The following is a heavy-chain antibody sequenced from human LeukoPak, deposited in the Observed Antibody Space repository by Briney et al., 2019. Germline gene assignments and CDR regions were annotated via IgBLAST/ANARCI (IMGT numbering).Heavy chain of an antibody. J-gene: IGHJ4*02. D-gene: IGHD5-12*01. CDR2: INPNSGVT. Sequence: AASVKVSCKASGYTFTGHFMFWVRQAPGKGLGCMAWINPNSGVTSYAQKFQGRVTLTRDTSINTAYMELRRLRSDDTALYYCARGGAGTAYYDWDFFRFDYWGQGTLVTVSS. V-gene: IGHV1-2*02. CDR3: ARGGAGTAYYDWDFFRFDY. CDR1: GYTFTGHF.